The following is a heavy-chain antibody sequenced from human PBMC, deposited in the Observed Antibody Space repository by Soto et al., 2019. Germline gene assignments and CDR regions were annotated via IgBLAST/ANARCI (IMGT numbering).Heavy chain of an antibody. J-gene: IGHJ4*02. CDR3: ATRDDFWSGYIPY. CDR2: FDPEDGET. V-gene: IGHV1-24*01. CDR1: GYTFTSYD. D-gene: IGHD3-3*01. Sequence: GASVKVSCKASGYTFTSYDINWVRQATGQGLGWMGGFDPEDGETIYAQKFQGRVTVTEDTSTDTAYMELSSLRSEDTAVYYCATRDDFWSGYIPYWGQGTLVTVSS.